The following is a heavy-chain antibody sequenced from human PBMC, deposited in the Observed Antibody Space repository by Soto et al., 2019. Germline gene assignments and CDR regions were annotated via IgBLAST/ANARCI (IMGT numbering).Heavy chain of an antibody. CDR2: FDPEDGET. J-gene: IGHJ6*02. D-gene: IGHD2-21*01. CDR1: GYTFTSYG. V-gene: IGHV1-24*01. CDR3: AIGVNLRSTPYYYYYGMDV. Sequence: ASVKVSCKASGYTFTSYGISWVRQAPGKGLEWMGGFDPEDGETIYAQKFQGRVTMTEDTSTDTAYMELSSLRSEDTAVYYCAIGVNLRSTPYYYYYGMDVWGQGTTVTVSS.